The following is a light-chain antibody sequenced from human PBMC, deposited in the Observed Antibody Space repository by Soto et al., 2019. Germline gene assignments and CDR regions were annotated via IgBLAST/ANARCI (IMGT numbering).Light chain of an antibody. CDR2: GAS. CDR1: QSVSSR. CDR3: QHYAGGSRIT. J-gene: IGKJ5*01. Sequence: EIFMTQFAVTLSLSPGEMSALSCMASQSVSSRLAWYQQKPGQAPRLLISGASSRATGIPDRFSGSGFGTDFTLTISRLEPEDFALYYCQHYAGGSRITFGQGTRLEIK. V-gene: IGKV3-20*01.